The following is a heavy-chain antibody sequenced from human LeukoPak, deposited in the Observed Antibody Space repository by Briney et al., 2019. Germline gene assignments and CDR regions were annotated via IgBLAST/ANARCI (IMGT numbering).Heavy chain of an antibody. J-gene: IGHJ4*02. CDR1: GFTVSSNY. D-gene: IGHD6-13*01. CDR3: ARASSSWSLYFDY. CDR2: IYSGGST. V-gene: IGHV3-53*01. Sequence: GGSLRLSCAASGFTVSSNYMSWVRQAPGKGLEWVSVIYSGGSTYYADSVKGRFTISRDNAKNSLYLQMNSLRAEDTAVYYCARASSSWSLYFDYWGQGTLVTVSS.